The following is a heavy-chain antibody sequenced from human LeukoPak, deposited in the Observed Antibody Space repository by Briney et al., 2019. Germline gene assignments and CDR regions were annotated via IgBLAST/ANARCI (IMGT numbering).Heavy chain of an antibody. D-gene: IGHD3-3*01. CDR2: IYYSGST. CDR1: GDSISNGDYY. CDR3: ASLPRSGFPYYFHY. Sequence: SQTLSLTCTVSGDSISNGDYYWSWIRQPPGKGLEWIGYIYYSGSTYYNPSLKSRVTISVDTSKNQFSLRLSPATAADTAVYYCASLPRSGFPYYFHYWGQGTLVTVSS. V-gene: IGHV4-30-4*01. J-gene: IGHJ4*02.